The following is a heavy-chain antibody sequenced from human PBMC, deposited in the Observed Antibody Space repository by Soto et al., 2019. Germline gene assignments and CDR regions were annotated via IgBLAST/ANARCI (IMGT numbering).Heavy chain of an antibody. CDR3: AKVRDPDGIWTFDS. CDR1: GFTFRTFT. D-gene: IGHD3-9*01. Sequence: EVQLLEHGGQLVQPGESLRLSCAASGFTFRTFTMNWVRQAPGKGLEWVSGIIGGDGDKFYSDSVKGRFTISRDNSKEMLFLQMSSLRVDDTAVYYCAKVRDPDGIWTFDSWGQGTLVTVSS. CDR2: IIGGDGDK. V-gene: IGHV3-23*01. J-gene: IGHJ5*01.